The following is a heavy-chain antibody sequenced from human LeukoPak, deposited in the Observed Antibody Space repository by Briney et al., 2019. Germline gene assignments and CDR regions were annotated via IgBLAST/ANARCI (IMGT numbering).Heavy chain of an antibody. Sequence: SEILSLTCAVYGGSFSGYYWSWIRQPPGKGLEWIGEINHSGSTNYNPSLKSRVTISVDTSKNQFSLKLSSVTAADTAVYYCARGRGVRGSLDYWGQGTLVTVSS. D-gene: IGHD3-10*01. CDR3: ARGRGVRGSLDY. V-gene: IGHV4-34*01. CDR1: GGSFSGYY. CDR2: INHSGST. J-gene: IGHJ4*02.